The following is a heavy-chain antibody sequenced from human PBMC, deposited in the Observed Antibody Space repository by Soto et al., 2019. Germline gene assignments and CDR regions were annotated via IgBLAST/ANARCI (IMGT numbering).Heavy chain of an antibody. J-gene: IGHJ4*02. CDR2: IYYSGST. CDR1: GGSISSYY. D-gene: IGHD1-26*01. CDR3: ALSGDGGEYFDY. V-gene: IGHV4-59*01. Sequence: QVQLQESGPGLVKPSETLSLTCTVSGGSISSYYWSWIRQPPGKGLEWIGYIYYSGSTNYNPSLKSRVTISVDTSKNQFSLKLSSVTAADTAVYYCALSGDGGEYFDYWGQGTRSPSPQ.